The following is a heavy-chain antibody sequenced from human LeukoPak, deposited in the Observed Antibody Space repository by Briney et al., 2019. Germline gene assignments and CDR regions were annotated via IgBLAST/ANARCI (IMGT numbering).Heavy chain of an antibody. Sequence: PGGSLRLSCAASGFTFSSYAMSWVRQAPGKGLEWVSAISGSGGSTYYADSVKGRFTISRDNSKNTLYLQMNSLRAEDTAVYYCAKGENYGDYDLKCYYYGMDVWGQGTTVTVSS. CDR1: GFTFSSYA. J-gene: IGHJ6*02. V-gene: IGHV3-23*01. D-gene: IGHD4-17*01. CDR2: ISGSGGST. CDR3: AKGENYGDYDLKCYYYGMDV.